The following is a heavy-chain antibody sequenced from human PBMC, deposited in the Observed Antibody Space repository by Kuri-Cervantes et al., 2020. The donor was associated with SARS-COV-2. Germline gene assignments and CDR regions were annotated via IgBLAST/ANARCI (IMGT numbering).Heavy chain of an antibody. CDR3: VRCYDSSGYPDY. V-gene: IGHV5-51*01. Sequence: GESLKISCKGSGYSFTTYWIAWVRQMPGKGLEWMGIIYPGDSDIRYSPSFQGQVTISADKSITTAYLQWSSLKASDTAMYHCVRCYDSSGYPDYWGQGTLVTVSS. CDR1: GYSFTTYW. D-gene: IGHD3-22*01. J-gene: IGHJ4*02. CDR2: IYPGDSDI.